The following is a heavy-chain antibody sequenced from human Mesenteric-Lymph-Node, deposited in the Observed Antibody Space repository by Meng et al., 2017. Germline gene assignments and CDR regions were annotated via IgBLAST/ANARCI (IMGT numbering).Heavy chain of an antibody. CDR3: AREGQLGY. CDR2: IKPDGSEG. Sequence: GESLKISCAASGFTFSDYWMNWVRQAPGKGLEWVAYIKPDGSEGYYADSVKGRFSISRDNAKNSLFLQMNSLRADDTAVYYCAREGQLGYWGQGTLVTVSS. J-gene: IGHJ4*02. CDR1: GFTFSDYW. V-gene: IGHV3-7*01. D-gene: IGHD6-6*01.